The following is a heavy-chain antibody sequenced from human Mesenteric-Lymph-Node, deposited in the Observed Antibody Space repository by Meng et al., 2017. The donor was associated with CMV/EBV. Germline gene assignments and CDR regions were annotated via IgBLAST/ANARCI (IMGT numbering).Heavy chain of an antibody. V-gene: IGHV1-8*01. CDR2: MNPHSGDT. CDR3: ARDLYSGNWNLMAHY. Sequence: ASVKVSCKAFGYTFTNYDINWVRQATGQGPEWMGWMNPHSGDTGYAQQFQGRVTMTRDTSTSTVYMELSSLRSEDTAVYYCARDLYSGNWNLMAHYWGQGTLVTVSS. D-gene: IGHD1-7*01. CDR1: GYTFTNYD. J-gene: IGHJ4*02.